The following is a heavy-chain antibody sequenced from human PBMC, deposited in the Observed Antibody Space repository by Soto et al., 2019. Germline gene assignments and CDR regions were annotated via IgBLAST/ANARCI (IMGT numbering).Heavy chain of an antibody. V-gene: IGHV3-72*01. D-gene: IGHD3-22*01. Sequence: GRSLRLSCAGSGFTLSYHYIDWVRQSPGKGLEWVGRSRDKPQGYSTAYAASVKGRFTTSRDESKNSAYLQMNSLKTEDTAVYYCVRATYFSDSSGYTRCLDYWGQGTLVTVSS. CDR1: GFTLSYHY. CDR3: VRATYFSDSSGYTRCLDY. CDR2: SRDKPQGYST. J-gene: IGHJ4*02.